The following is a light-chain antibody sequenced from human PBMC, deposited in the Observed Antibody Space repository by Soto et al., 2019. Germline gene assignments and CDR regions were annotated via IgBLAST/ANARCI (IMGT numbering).Light chain of an antibody. CDR1: QDISNY. Sequence: DIQLTQSPSFLSASVGDRVTITCRASQDISNYLVWYQQKPGKAPKPLIYAASTLQSGVPSRFSGSGSGTEFTLTISSLQPEDFATYYCQQYKDYTYTFGQGTKVDIK. CDR2: AAS. J-gene: IGKJ1*01. V-gene: IGKV1-9*01. CDR3: QQYKDYTYT.